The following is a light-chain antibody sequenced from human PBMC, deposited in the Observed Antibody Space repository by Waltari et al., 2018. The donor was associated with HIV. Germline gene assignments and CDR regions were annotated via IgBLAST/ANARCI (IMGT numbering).Light chain of an antibody. V-gene: IGKV3-20*01. CDR2: GAS. CDR1: QSVSRSY. CDR3: QQYGSSPFT. J-gene: IGKJ3*01. Sequence: EIVLTQSPGTLSWSPGERATLACRASQSVSRSYLAWYQQKPGQAPRLLIYGASSRATGIPDRFSGSGSGTDFTLTISRLEPEDFAVYYCQQYGSSPFTFGPGTKVDIK.